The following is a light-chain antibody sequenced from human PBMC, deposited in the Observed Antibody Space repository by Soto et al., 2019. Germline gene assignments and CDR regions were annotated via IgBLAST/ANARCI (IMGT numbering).Light chain of an antibody. J-gene: IGLJ3*02. CDR2: RND. V-gene: IGLV1-47*01. Sequence: QSVLTQPPSTSGTPGQRVTISCSGSSSNIGSNLVFWFQQLPGTAPKLLIYRNDQRPSGVPDRFSGSKSGTSASLAISGLRSEDEADYHCAVCDDALSGPVFGGGTKLTVL. CDR1: SSNIGSNL. CDR3: AVCDDALSGPV.